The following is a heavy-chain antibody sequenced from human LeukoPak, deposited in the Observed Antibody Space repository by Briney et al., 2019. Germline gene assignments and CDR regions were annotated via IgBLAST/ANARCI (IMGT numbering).Heavy chain of an antibody. CDR3: AKKPSSGYYYIDY. Sequence: GGSLRLSCAASGFTFSSYAMSWVRQAPGKGLEWVSTISDSGGSTYDADSVKGRFTISRDNSKNTLYLQMNSLRAEDTAVYCCAKKPSSGYYYIDYWGQGTLVTVSS. CDR1: GFTFSSYA. D-gene: IGHD3-22*01. V-gene: IGHV3-23*01. CDR2: ISDSGGST. J-gene: IGHJ4*02.